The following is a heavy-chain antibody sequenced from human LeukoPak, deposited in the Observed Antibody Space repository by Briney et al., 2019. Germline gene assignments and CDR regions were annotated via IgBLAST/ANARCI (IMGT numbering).Heavy chain of an antibody. CDR1: GFTFDDYG. D-gene: IGHD5-18*01. CDR3: ARIHVDTTMDLFDH. J-gene: IGHJ4*02. CDR2: INWNGGST. V-gene: IGHV3-20*01. Sequence: GGSLRLSCAASGFTFDDYGMSWVRQAPGKGLEWVSSINWNGGSTNHADSVKDRFTISRDSAKNSLYLQMNSLRADDTALYHCARIHVDTTMDLFDHWGQGTLVTVSS.